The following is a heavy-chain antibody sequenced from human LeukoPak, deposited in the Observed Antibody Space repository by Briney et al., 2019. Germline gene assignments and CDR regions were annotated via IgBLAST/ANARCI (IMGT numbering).Heavy chain of an antibody. CDR2: ISGSGGST. J-gene: IGHJ4*02. D-gene: IGHD1-26*01. V-gene: IGHV3-23*01. CDR3: ARDLTGSYYFDY. Sequence: AGGSLRLSCVASGFTFSSYAMSWVRQAPGKGLEWVSSISGSGGSTYYADSAKGRFTISRDNSKNTLYLQMNSLRAEDTAVYYCARDLTGSYYFDYWGQGTLVTVSS. CDR1: GFTFSSYA.